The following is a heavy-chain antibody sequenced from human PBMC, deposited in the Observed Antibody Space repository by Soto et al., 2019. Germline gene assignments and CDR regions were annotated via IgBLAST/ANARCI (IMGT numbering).Heavy chain of an antibody. J-gene: IGHJ5*02. V-gene: IGHV3-48*01. CDR3: AREADYVNWFDP. CDR1: GFTLSSYS. CDR2: LSSSSSTI. D-gene: IGHD4-17*01. Sequence: SGFTLSSYSRNWVSQAPGKGLEWVSYLSSSSSTIYYADSVKGRFTISRDNAKNSLYLQMNSLRAEDTAVYYCAREADYVNWFDPWGQGTLVTVSS.